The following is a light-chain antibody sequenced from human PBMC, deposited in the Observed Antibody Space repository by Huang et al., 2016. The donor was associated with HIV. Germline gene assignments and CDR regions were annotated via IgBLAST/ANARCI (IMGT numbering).Light chain of an antibody. CDR2: TAS. CDR1: QGVNNY. Sequence: IQLTQSPSSLSASVGDRVTITCRASQGVNNYVAWYQQQPGNAPKLLIYTASALRSGGPSRFSGSGSRTDFTLSISNLQPEDSATYYCQQLFSYPRTFGQGTRLEIK. CDR3: QQLFSYPRT. J-gene: IGKJ5*01. V-gene: IGKV1-9*01.